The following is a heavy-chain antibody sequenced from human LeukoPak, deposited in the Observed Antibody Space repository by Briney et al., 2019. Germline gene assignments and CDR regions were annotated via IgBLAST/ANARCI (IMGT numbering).Heavy chain of an antibody. D-gene: IGHD5-18*01. J-gene: IGHJ4*02. Sequence: SGTLSLTCTVSGGSISSYHWSWIRQPPGKGLEWIGYIYYSGSTNYNPSLKSRVTISVDTSKNQFSLKLSSVTAADTAVYYCARARGYSYGPLDYWGQGTLVTVSS. CDR1: GGSISSYH. V-gene: IGHV4-59*01. CDR3: ARARGYSYGPLDY. CDR2: IYYSGST.